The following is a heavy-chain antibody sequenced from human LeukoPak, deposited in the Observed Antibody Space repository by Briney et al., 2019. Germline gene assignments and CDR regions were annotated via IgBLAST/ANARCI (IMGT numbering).Heavy chain of an antibody. CDR2: INHSGST. D-gene: IGHD6-13*01. V-gene: IGHV4-34*01. J-gene: IGHJ2*01. CDR1: GGSFSGYY. Sequence: SETLSLTCAVYGGSFSGYYWSWIRQPPGKGLEWIGEINHSGSTNYNPSLKSRVTISVDTSKSQFSLKLSSVTAADTAVYYCAGGHASQQLERYFDLWGRGTLVTVSS. CDR3: AGGHASQQLERYFDL.